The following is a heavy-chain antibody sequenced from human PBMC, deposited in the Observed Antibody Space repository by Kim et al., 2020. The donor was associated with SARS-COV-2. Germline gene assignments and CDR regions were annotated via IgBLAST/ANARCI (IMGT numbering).Heavy chain of an antibody. CDR1: GGSFSGYY. CDR2: INHSGST. Sequence: SETVSLTCAVYGGSFSGYYWSWIRQPPGKGLEWIGEINHSGSTNYNPSLKSRVSISVDTYKNQSSLMLSSVMAADTAVLYCGRVPGYGCNSYAFDIWGQG. V-gene: IGHV4-34*01. J-gene: IGHJ3*02. D-gene: IGHD4-17*01. CDR3: GRVPGYGCNSYAFDI.